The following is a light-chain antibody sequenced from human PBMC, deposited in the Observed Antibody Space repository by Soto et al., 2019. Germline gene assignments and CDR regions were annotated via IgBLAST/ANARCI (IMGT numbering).Light chain of an antibody. Sequence: QSALTQPASVSGSPGQSITISCTGTSSDLAIYNYVSWYQQQPGKAPKLMIYQVTNRPSWVSNRFSGSRSGNTASLTISGLQADDEADDYFSLHTDSSNYVFGTGTKLTVL. CDR1: SSDLAIYNY. CDR3: SLHTDSSNYV. V-gene: IGLV2-14*01. CDR2: QVT. J-gene: IGLJ1*01.